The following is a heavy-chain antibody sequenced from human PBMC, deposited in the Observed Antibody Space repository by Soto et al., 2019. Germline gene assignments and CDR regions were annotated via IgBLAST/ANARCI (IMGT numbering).Heavy chain of an antibody. V-gene: IGHV4-39*01. CDR3: ASSYYVWGSYRNFDY. CDR1: GGSISSSSYY. J-gene: IGHJ4*02. D-gene: IGHD3-16*02. Sequence: SETLSLTCTVSGGSISSSSYYWGWIRQPPGKGLEWIGSIYYSGSTYYNPSLKSRVTISVDTSKNQFSLKLSSVTAADTAVYYCASSYYVWGSYRNFDYWGQGTLVTVSS. CDR2: IYYSGST.